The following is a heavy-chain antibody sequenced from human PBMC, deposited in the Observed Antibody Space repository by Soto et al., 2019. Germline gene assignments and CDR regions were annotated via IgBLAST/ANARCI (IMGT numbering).Heavy chain of an antibody. CDR1: GYSFTNYW. CDR3: ARQYCRSTSCYIGWFDP. J-gene: IGHJ5*02. D-gene: IGHD2-2*02. Sequence: GESLKISCNGSGYSFTNYWISWVRQMPGKGLEWMGRIDPSDSYTKHSPSFQGHVTISADKSISTAYLQWSSQKASDTAMYYCARQYCRSTSCYIGWFDPWGQGTLVTV. V-gene: IGHV5-10-1*01. CDR2: IDPSDSYT.